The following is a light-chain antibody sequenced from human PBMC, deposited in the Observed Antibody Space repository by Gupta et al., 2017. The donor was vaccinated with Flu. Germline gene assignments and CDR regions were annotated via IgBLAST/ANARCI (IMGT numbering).Light chain of an antibody. V-gene: IGLV1-40*01. J-gene: IGLJ2*01. CDR1: SSNIWAGYD. CDR3: QSDDSGSFVV. CDR2: DNI. Sequence: QSVLTQPPSVSRAPGPRVTISCTGSSSNIWAGYDVHWYQQPPGTAPKLLIYDNINRPAGVPDRFSGSKSGTSASLAITGRKEDDEADYYCQSDDSGSFVVFGGGTKLTVL.